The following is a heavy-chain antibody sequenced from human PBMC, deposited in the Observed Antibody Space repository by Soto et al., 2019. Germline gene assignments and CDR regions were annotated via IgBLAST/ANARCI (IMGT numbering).Heavy chain of an antibody. V-gene: IGHV3-15*01. J-gene: IGHJ6*03. Sequence: GGSLRLSCAASGFTFSNAWMSWVRQAPGKGLEWVGRIKSKTDGGTTDYTAPVKGTFTISRDDSKNTLYLQMNSLKTEDTAVYYCTTDVSPFVGIPANYYYYMDVWGKGTTVTVSS. CDR3: TTDVSPFVGIPANYYYYMDV. CDR2: IKSKTDGGTT. D-gene: IGHD1-1*01. CDR1: GFTFSNAW.